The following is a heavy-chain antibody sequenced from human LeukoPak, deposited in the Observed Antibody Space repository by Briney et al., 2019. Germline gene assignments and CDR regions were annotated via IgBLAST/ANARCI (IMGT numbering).Heavy chain of an antibody. J-gene: IGHJ3*02. V-gene: IGHV4-59*01. D-gene: IGHD1-7*01. CDR3: ARERTNDGFDI. CDR1: GGSISTYY. Sequence: SETLSLTCTVSGGSISTYYWSWIRQPPGKGLEWIGYIYYSGDTNYNPSLKSRVTISIDTSKSQFSLKLSSVTAADTAVYYCARERTNDGFDIWGQGTMVTVSS. CDR2: IYYSGDT.